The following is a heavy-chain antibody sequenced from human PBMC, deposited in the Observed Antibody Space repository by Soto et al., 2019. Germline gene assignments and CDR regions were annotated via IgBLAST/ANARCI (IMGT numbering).Heavy chain of an antibody. CDR2: VYYSGTT. CDR3: VTVNLVGAAYYFDY. J-gene: IGHJ4*02. CDR1: GGSIRNGDYY. Sequence: SETLSLTCTVPGGSIRNGDYYWGWIRQPPGKGLEWIGYVYYSGTTYSHPSLNSRVSISVDTSENQFSLRLTSVTAADTAVYYCVTVNLVGAAYYFDYWGPGTLVTVSS. V-gene: IGHV4-30-4*01. D-gene: IGHD1-26*01.